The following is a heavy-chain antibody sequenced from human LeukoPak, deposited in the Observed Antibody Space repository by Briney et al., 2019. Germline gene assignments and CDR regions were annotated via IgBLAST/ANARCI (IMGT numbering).Heavy chain of an antibody. J-gene: IGHJ5*02. CDR2: ISYDGSNK. V-gene: IGHV3-30*18. Sequence: GGSLRLSCAASGFTFSSYGMHWVRQAPGKGLEWMAVISYDGSNKYYADSVKGRFTISRDNSKNTLYLQMNSLRAEDTAVYYCTKAQGGSSSSWYLYNWFDPWSQGTLVTVSS. CDR3: TKAQGGSSSSWYLYNWFDP. CDR1: GFTFSSYG. D-gene: IGHD6-13*01.